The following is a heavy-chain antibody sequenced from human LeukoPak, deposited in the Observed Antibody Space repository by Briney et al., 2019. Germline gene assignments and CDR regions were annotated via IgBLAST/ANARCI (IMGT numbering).Heavy chain of an antibody. CDR2: ISSSSSTI. V-gene: IGHV3-48*01. CDR3: ASVSSGWVTVGY. D-gene: IGHD6-19*01. CDR1: GFTFSSYS. J-gene: IGHJ4*02. Sequence: PGGSLRLSCAASGFTFSSYSMNWVRQAPGKGLEWVSYISSSSSTIYYTDSVKGRFTISRDNAKNSLYLQMNSLRAEDTAVYYRASVSSGWVTVGYWGQGTLVTVSS.